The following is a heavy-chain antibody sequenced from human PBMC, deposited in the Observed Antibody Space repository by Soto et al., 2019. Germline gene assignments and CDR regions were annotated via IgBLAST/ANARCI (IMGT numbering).Heavy chain of an antibody. D-gene: IGHD3-16*01. CDR1: GFTVSSNY. CDR3: ARVSSPFGY. CDR2: IYSSGNT. J-gene: IGHJ4*02. V-gene: IGHV3-53*02. Sequence: EVQLVETGGGLIQPGGSLRLSCAVSGFTVSSNYMSWVRQAPGKGLEWVSVIYSSGNTYYADSVKARFNVSRDKSKNNVYLQMNSLRAEDTAMYYCARVSSPFGYWGQGTLVTVSS.